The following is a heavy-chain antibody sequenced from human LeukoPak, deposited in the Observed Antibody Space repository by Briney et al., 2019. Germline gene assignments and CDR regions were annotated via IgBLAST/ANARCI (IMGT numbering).Heavy chain of an antibody. CDR2: MTGSGGST. D-gene: IGHD3-10*01. V-gene: IGHV3-23*01. J-gene: IGHJ4*02. CDR1: GFTFSTYA. Sequence: GGSLRLSCAASGFTFSTYAMSWVRQAPGKGLEWVATMTGSGGSTFYGDSVKGRFTIARDNSNNMLYLQMDSLRAEDTAVYYCAKDLGLLWFGTFDYWGQGILVTVSS. CDR3: AKDLGLLWFGTFDY.